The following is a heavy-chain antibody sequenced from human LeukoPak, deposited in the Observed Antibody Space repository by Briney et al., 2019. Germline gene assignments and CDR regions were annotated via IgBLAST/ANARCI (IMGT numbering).Heavy chain of an antibody. V-gene: IGHV3-53*01. D-gene: IGHD3-9*01. CDR3: ASLYYDILTGYSEYFQH. J-gene: IGHJ1*01. CDR2: IYSGGST. Sequence: PGGSLRLFCAASGFTVSSNYMSWVRQAPGKGLEWVSVIYSGGSTYYADSVKGRFTISRDNSKNTLYLQMNSLRAEDTAVYYCASLYYDILTGYSEYFQHWGQGTLVTVSS. CDR1: GFTVSSNY.